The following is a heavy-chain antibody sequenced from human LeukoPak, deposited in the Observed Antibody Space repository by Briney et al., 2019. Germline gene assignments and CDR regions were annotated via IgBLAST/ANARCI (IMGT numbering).Heavy chain of an antibody. CDR3: AKGAPYSSSWPILFDY. CDR1: GFTFSSYW. D-gene: IGHD6-13*01. Sequence: PGGSLRLSCAASGFTFSSYWMNWARQAPGKGLEWVASINHNGNVNYYVDSVKGRFTISRDNSKNTLYLQMNSLRTEDTAVYYCAKGAPYSSSWPILFDYWGQGTLVTASS. CDR2: INHNGNVN. J-gene: IGHJ4*02. V-gene: IGHV3-7*03.